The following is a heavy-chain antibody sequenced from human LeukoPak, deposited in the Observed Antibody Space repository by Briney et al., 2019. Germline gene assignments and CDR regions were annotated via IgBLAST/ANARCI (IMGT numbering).Heavy chain of an antibody. CDR3: ASQTGDGSLFDY. CDR2: ISGSGGGT. J-gene: IGHJ4*02. V-gene: IGHV3-23*01. CDR1: GFTFSSYA. D-gene: IGHD7-27*01. Sequence: GGSLRLSCAASGFTFSSYAMSWVRQAPGKGLEWVSAISGSGGGTYYADSVKGRFTISRDNSKNTLYLQMNSLRAEDTAVYYCASQTGDGSLFDYWGQGTLVTVSS.